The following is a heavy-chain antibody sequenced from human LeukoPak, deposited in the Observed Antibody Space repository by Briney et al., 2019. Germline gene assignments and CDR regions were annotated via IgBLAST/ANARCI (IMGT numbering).Heavy chain of an antibody. Sequence: ASVKVSCKASGYTFTGYYMHWVRQAPGQGLEWMGWINPNSGGTNHAQKFQGRVTMTRDTSISTAYMELSRLRSDDTAVYYCASPAMVSGVDYWGQGTLVTVSS. D-gene: IGHD5-18*01. CDR1: GYTFTGYY. V-gene: IGHV1-2*02. CDR3: ASPAMVSGVDY. CDR2: INPNSGGT. J-gene: IGHJ4*02.